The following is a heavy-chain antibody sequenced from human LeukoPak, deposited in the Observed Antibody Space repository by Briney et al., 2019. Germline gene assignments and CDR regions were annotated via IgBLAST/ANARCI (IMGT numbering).Heavy chain of an antibody. J-gene: IGHJ6*03. Sequence: ASETLSLTCTVSGGSISSYYWSWIRQPPGKGLEWIGYIYYSGSTNYKPSLKSRVTISVDTSKNQFSLKLSSVTAADTAVYYCARDRLVYCSSTSCMGGYYYYYMDVWGKGTTVTISS. CDR2: IYYSGST. CDR3: ARDRLVYCSSTSCMGGYYYYYMDV. CDR1: GGSISSYY. D-gene: IGHD2-2*01. V-gene: IGHV4-59*12.